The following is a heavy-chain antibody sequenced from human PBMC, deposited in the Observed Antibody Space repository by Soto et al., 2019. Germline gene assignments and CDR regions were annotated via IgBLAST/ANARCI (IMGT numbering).Heavy chain of an antibody. CDR3: AIGEGEKYYYMEMDI. D-gene: IGHD3-10*01. Sequence: QVQLVQSGTEVKKPGSSVKVSCKASGGSFRTYGINWVRQAPGQGLEWMGAIIPIFGTAKYEQHFQGRVTLIADQSTSTAYLELISLRSEDTAMYYCAIGEGEKYYYMEMDIWGHGPTVTVSS. CDR1: GGSFRTYG. V-gene: IGHV1-69*01. J-gene: IGHJ6*02. CDR2: IIPIFGTA.